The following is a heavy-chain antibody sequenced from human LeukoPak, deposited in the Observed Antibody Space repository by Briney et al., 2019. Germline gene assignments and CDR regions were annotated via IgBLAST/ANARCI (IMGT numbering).Heavy chain of an antibody. CDR1: GFTFSSYA. J-gene: IGHJ4*02. CDR3: AKDVKAVAGTQLIDY. V-gene: IGHV3-23*01. Sequence: GGSLRLSCAASGFTFSSYAMSWVRHAPGKGLEWVSAISGSGGSTYYADSVKGRFTISRDNSKNTLYLQMNSLRAEDTAVYYCAKDVKAVAGTQLIDYWGQGTLVTVSS. D-gene: IGHD6-19*01. CDR2: ISGSGGST.